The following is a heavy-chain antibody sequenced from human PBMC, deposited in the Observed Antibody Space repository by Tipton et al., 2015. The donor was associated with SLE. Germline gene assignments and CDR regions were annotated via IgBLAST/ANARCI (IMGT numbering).Heavy chain of an antibody. Sequence: GLVKPSETLSLTCAVSGYSISSGYYWGWIRQPPGKGLEWIGSIYHSGSTYYNPSLKSRVTISVDTSKNQFSLKLSSVTAADTAVYYCARGITAANAFDIWGQGTMVTVSS. CDR1: GYSISSGYY. CDR3: ARGITAANAFDI. CDR2: IYHSGST. D-gene: IGHD6-25*01. V-gene: IGHV4-38-2*01. J-gene: IGHJ3*02.